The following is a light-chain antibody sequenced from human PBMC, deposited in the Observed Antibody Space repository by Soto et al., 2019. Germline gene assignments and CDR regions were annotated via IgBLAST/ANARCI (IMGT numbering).Light chain of an antibody. CDR2: AAS. CDR1: QSISSSY. Sequence: EIVLTQPPGTLSLSPGERATLSCRASQSISSSYLAWYQQKPGQAPRLLIYAASSRATGIPDRFSGSESGTDFTLTISRLEPEDFAVYYCQQYGSSSYTFGQGTQLEIK. CDR3: QQYGSSSYT. V-gene: IGKV3-20*01. J-gene: IGKJ2*01.